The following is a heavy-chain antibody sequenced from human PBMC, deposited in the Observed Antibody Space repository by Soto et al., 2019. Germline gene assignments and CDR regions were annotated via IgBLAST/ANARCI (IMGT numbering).Heavy chain of an antibody. CDR3: AGRSSSWATDGY. Sequence: EVQLVETGGGLIQPGGSLRLSCAASGFSVSSNYMDWFRQTPGKGLEWVSVIYSDGSTYYAESVKGRFTVSRDRSKNALYLQMNSLTAEDTAMYYCAGRSSSWATDGYWGQGTQVTVSS. J-gene: IGHJ4*02. CDR1: GFSVSSNY. V-gene: IGHV3-53*02. CDR2: IYSDGST. D-gene: IGHD6-13*01.